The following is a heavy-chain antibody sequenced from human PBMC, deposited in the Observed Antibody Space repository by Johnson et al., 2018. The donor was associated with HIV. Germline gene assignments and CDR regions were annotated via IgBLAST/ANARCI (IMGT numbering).Heavy chain of an antibody. CDR2: INWNGGST. D-gene: IGHD2-2*01. V-gene: IGHV3-20*04. CDR3: ARSRPYEGVPAATGAFDI. J-gene: IGHJ3*02. Sequence: VQLVESGGGVVRPGRSLRLSCAASGFTFDDYGMTWVRQPPGKGLEWVSGINWNGGSTGYADSVKGRFTISRDNAKNSLYLQMNSLRAEDTALYYCARSRPYEGVPAATGAFDIWGQGTMVTVSS. CDR1: GFTFDDYG.